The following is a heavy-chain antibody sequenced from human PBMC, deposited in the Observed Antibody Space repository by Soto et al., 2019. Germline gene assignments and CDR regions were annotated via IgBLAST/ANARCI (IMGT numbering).Heavy chain of an antibody. CDR1: GGSVSSGSYY. J-gene: IGHJ5*02. D-gene: IGHD3-22*01. CDR2: IYYSGST. Sequence: SETLSLTCTVSGGSVSSGSYYWSWIRQPPGKGLEWIGYIYYSGSTNYNPSLKSRVTISVDTSKNQFSLKLSSVTAADTAVYYCARGLFPYYYDSSGYGGWFDPWGQGTLVTVSS. CDR3: ARGLFPYYYDSSGYGGWFDP. V-gene: IGHV4-61*01.